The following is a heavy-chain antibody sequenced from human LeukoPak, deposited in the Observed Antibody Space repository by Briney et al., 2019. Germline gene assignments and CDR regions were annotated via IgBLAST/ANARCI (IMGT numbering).Heavy chain of an antibody. D-gene: IGHD1-1*01. J-gene: IGHJ4*02. CDR3: ARNGPGTTSYFDY. Sequence: PGGSLRLSCAASGFTFSSYGMHWVRQAPGKGLEWVAFIRYDGTNKYYADSVKGRFTISRDNAKNSLYLQMNSLRAEDTAVYYCARNGPGTTSYFDYWGQGTLVTVSS. CDR2: IRYDGTNK. V-gene: IGHV3-30*02. CDR1: GFTFSSYG.